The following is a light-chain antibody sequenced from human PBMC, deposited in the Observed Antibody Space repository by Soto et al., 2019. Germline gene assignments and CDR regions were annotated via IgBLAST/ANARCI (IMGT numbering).Light chain of an antibody. CDR1: KNDIGVYDF. Sequence: QSALTQPPSASGSPGQSVTISCSGTKNDIGVYDFVSWYQHHPGKAPRLIIYEVVQRPSGVPDRFSGSKSGNTASLTVSGLHAADEADYYCQTWGTGFQFFGGGTKLTVL. CDR2: EVV. V-gene: IGLV2-8*01. CDR3: QTWGTGFQF. J-gene: IGLJ2*01.